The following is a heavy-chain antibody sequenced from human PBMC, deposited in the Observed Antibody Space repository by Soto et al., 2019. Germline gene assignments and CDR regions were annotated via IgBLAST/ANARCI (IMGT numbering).Heavy chain of an antibody. J-gene: IGHJ4*02. Sequence: PGGSLRLSCAASGFTFSSYAMHGVRQAPGKGLEWVAVISYDGSNKYYADSVKGRFTISRDNSKNTLYLQMNSLRAEDTAVYYCARTHPFYYDSSGSFDYWGQGTLVTVSS. CDR3: ARTHPFYYDSSGSFDY. CDR1: GFTFSSYA. D-gene: IGHD3-22*01. V-gene: IGHV3-30-3*01. CDR2: ISYDGSNK.